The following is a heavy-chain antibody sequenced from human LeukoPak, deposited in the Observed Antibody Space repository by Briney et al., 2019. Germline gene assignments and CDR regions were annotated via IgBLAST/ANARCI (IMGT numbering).Heavy chain of an antibody. CDR1: GGSISSYY. J-gene: IGHJ3*02. V-gene: IGHV4-59*01. Sequence: SETLSLTCTVSGGSISSYYWSWIRQPPRKGLEWIGYIYYSGSTNYNPSLKSRVTISVDTSKNQFSLKLSSVTAADTAVYYCARGGYSSGWYIDGDAFDIWGQGTMVTVSS. CDR3: ARGGYSSGWYIDGDAFDI. CDR2: IYYSGST. D-gene: IGHD6-19*01.